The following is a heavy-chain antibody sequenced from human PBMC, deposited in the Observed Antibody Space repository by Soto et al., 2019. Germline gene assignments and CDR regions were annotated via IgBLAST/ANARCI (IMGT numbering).Heavy chain of an antibody. V-gene: IGHV1-69*13. D-gene: IGHD2-8*01. J-gene: IGHJ6*02. CDR2: IIPIFGTA. CDR3: AKLDLSDNGGYGYYYYTMDV. Sequence: SVKVSCKASGYTFTSYGISWVRQAPGQGLEWMGGIIPIFGTANYAQKFQGRVTITVDESTSTAYMELSSLRSEDTAVYYCAKLDLSDNGGYGYYYYTMDVWGQGTTVTVSS. CDR1: GYTFTSYG.